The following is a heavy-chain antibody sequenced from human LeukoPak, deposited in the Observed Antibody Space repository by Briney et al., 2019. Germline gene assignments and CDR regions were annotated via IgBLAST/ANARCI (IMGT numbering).Heavy chain of an antibody. CDR1: GFTFSSYA. CDR3: AKDHYWNHSY. Sequence: GGSLRLSCAASGFTFSSYAMSWVRQAPGKGLGLVSAISGNGGSTYYAAAVKGRFTIPRDNSKKTRYVQQNSLRPEDTAVYYCAKDHYWNHSYWGQGTLVTVSS. D-gene: IGHD1-1*01. J-gene: IGHJ4*02. V-gene: IGHV3-23*01. CDR2: ISGNGGST.